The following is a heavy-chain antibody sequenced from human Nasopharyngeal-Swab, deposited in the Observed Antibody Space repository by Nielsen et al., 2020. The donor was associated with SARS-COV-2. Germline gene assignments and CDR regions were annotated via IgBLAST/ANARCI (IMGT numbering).Heavy chain of an antibody. Sequence: GESLKTSWAAPGSTSSSYGMHWVGQAPGKGLEWVAVIWYDGSNKYYADSVKGRFTISRDNSTNTLYLQMNSLRAEDTAVYYCARGIEDSSGWIDYFDYWGQGTLVTVSS. CDR2: IWYDGSNK. J-gene: IGHJ4*02. V-gene: IGHV3-33*01. D-gene: IGHD6-19*01. CDR3: ARGIEDSSGWIDYFDY. CDR1: GSTSSSYG.